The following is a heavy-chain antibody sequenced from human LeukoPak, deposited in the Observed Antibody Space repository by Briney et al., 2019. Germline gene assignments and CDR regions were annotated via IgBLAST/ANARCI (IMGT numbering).Heavy chain of an antibody. CDR3: AKGWLLTGLSN. CDR2: TYYGSKWNN. J-gene: IGHJ4*02. CDR1: GDSVSSNSAA. D-gene: IGHD3-9*01. V-gene: IGHV6-1*01. Sequence: QTLSLTCATSGDSVSSNSAAWDWIRQSPSIDLECLGRTYYGSKWNNDYAVSVKSRITINPDTSKNQLSLQLNSVTPEDTAVYYCAKGWLLTGLSNWGQGTLVTVSS.